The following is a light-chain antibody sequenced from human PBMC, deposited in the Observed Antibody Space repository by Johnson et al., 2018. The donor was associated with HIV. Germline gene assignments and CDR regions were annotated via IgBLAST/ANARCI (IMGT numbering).Light chain of an antibody. CDR2: DNS. CDR1: SSNIGNNY. CDR3: ATWDTSLSTGGV. J-gene: IGLJ1*01. V-gene: IGLV1-51*01. Sequence: QSILTQPPSVSAAPGQKVTISCSGSSSNIGNNYVSWYQQVPGAAPKLLIYDNSKRPSGIPDRFSGSKSGTSATLGITGLQTGDEADYYCATWDTSLSTGGVFGTGTKVTVL.